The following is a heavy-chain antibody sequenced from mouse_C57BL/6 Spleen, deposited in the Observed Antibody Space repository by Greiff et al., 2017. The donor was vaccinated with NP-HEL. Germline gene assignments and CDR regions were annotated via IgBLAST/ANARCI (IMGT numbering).Heavy chain of an antibody. D-gene: IGHD2-4*01. Sequence: VQLQQPGTELVKPGASVKLSCKASGYTFTSYWMHWVKQRPGQGLEWIGNINPSNGGTNYNEKFKSKATLTVDKSASTAYMLLSSLTSEDSAVYYCAIGLGDYDVTAGFAYWGQGTRVTVSA. J-gene: IGHJ3*01. V-gene: IGHV1-53*01. CDR3: AIGLGDYDVTAGFAY. CDR2: INPSNGGT. CDR1: GYTFTSYW.